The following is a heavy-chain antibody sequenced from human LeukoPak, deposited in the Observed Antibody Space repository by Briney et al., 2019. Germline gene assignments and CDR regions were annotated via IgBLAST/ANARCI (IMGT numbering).Heavy chain of an antibody. D-gene: IGHD3-22*01. V-gene: IGHV3-20*04. CDR1: GFTFDDYG. CDR2: INWNGGST. J-gene: IGHJ4*02. Sequence: GGSLRLSCAASGFTFDDYGMSWVRQAPGKGLKWVSGINWNGGSTGYADSVKGRFTISRDNAKNSLYLQMNSLRAEDTALYYCARYDGYYYFDSWGQGTLVTVSS. CDR3: ARYDGYYYFDS.